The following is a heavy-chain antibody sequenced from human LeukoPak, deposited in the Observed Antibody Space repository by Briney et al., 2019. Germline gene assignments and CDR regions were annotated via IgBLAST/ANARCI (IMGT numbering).Heavy chain of an antibody. V-gene: IGHV3-9*01. J-gene: IGHJ3*02. CDR1: GFTFDDYA. CDR3: AKDPTPYYYDSSGASAFDI. Sequence: GGSLRLSCAASGFTFDDYAMHWVRQAPGKGLEWVSGISWNSGSIGYADSVKGRFTISRDNAKNSLYLQMNSLRAEDTALYYCAKDPTPYYYDSSGASAFDIWGQGTMVTVSS. CDR2: ISWNSGSI. D-gene: IGHD3-22*01.